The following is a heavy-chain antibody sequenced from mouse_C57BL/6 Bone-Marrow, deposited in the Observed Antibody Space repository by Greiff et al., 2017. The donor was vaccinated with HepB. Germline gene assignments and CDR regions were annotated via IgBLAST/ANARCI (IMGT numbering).Heavy chain of an antibody. Sequence: VKLMESGAELVRPGASVTLSCKASGYTFTDYEMHWVKQTPVHGLEWIGAIDPETGGTAYNQKFKGKAILTADTSSSTAYMELRSLTSEDSAVYYCTREGDDYDDAMDYWGQGTSVTVSS. CDR3: TREGDDYDDAMDY. CDR2: IDPETGGT. J-gene: IGHJ4*01. V-gene: IGHV1-15*01. D-gene: IGHD2-4*01. CDR1: GYTFTDYE.